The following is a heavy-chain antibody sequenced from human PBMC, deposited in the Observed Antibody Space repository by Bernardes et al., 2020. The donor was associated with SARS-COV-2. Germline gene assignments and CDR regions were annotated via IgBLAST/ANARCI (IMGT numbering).Heavy chain of an antibody. J-gene: IGHJ4*02. D-gene: IGHD2-15*01. CDR2: IYTSGST. CDR3: ARCWAVGAANY. V-gene: IGHV4-4*07. Sequence: SETLSLTCTVSGGSINSYYWSWVRQPAGKGLEWIGRIYTSGSTNYNPSLKSRVTMSVDTSKNQFSLRLSSVTAADTAVYYCARCWAVGAANYWGQGTLVTVSS. CDR1: GGSINSYY.